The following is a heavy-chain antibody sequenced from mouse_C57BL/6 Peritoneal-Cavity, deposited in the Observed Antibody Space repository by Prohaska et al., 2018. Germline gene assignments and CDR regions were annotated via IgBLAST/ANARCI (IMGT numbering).Heavy chain of an antibody. CDR3: ATYNRNYWFAY. CDR1: GIDFSRYW. V-gene: IGHV4-1*01. D-gene: IGHD2-5*01. Sequence: EVKLLQSGGGLVQPGGSLKLSCAASGIDFSRYWMSWVRRAPGKGLEWIGEINPDSSTINYAPSLKDKFIISRDNAKNTLYLQMSKVRSEDTALYYGATYNRNYWFAYWGQGTLVTVSA. J-gene: IGHJ3*01. CDR2: INPDSSTI.